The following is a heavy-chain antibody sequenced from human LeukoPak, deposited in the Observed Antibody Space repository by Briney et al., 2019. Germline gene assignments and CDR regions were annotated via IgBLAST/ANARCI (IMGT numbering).Heavy chain of an antibody. CDR3: ARHVGTTIFGVAAGWFDP. CDR1: GGSISSSSYY. V-gene: IGHV4-39*01. CDR2: INHSGST. D-gene: IGHD3-3*01. J-gene: IGHJ5*02. Sequence: SETLSLTCTVSGGSISSSSYYWGWIRQPPGKGLEWIGEINHSGSTNYNPSLKSRVTISVDTSKNQFSLKLSSVTAADTAVYYCARHVGTTIFGVAAGWFDPWGQGTLVTVSS.